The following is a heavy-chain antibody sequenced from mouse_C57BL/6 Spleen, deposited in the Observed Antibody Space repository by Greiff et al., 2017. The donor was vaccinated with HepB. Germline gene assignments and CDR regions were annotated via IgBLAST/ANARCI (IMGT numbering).Heavy chain of an antibody. D-gene: IGHD1-1*01. J-gene: IGHJ1*03. CDR2: IYPGDGDT. CDR1: GYAFSSYW. Sequence: QVQLKESGAELVKPGASVKISCKASGYAFSSYWMNWVKQRPGKGLEWIGQIYPGDGDTNYNGKFKGKATLTADKSSSTAYMQLSSLTSEDSAVYFCARSSSRYWYFDVWGTGTTVTVSS. V-gene: IGHV1-80*01. CDR3: ARSSSRYWYFDV.